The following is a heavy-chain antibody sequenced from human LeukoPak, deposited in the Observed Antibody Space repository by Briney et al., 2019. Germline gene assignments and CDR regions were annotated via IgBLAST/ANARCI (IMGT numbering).Heavy chain of an antibody. CDR3: ARELIRIRNWFDP. CDR1: GYTFTGYY. V-gene: IGHV1-2*02. Sequence: ASVKVSCKASGYTFTGYYTHWVRQAPGQGLEWMGWINPNSGGTNYAQKFQVRVTMTRDTSISTAYMELSRLRSDDTAVYYCARELIRIRNWFDPWGQGTLVTVSS. D-gene: IGHD1-14*01. J-gene: IGHJ5*02. CDR2: INPNSGGT.